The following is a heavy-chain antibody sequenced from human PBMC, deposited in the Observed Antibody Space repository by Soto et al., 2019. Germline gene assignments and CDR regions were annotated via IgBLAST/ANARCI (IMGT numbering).Heavy chain of an antibody. V-gene: IGHV3-23*04. CDR3: AKWSYLDY. CDR2: ISGSDGKT. Sequence: DVRLAESGGGLVQPGGSLRLSCTTSGFSFASFAMTWVRQAQGKGLEWVATISGSDGKTYYADSVKGRFSISRDTSRNTLYLQMNSLRADGTAIYCCAKWSYLDYWGQGTRVTVSS. J-gene: IGHJ4*02. CDR1: GFSFASFA. D-gene: IGHD3-3*01.